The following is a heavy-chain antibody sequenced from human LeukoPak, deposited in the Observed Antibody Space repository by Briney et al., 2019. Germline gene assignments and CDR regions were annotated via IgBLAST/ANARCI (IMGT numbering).Heavy chain of an antibody. V-gene: IGHV1-2*02. CDR3: AKDVGEFCSSTNCYASDY. D-gene: IGHD2-2*01. J-gene: IGHJ4*02. CDR1: GYTFNGYY. Sequence: ASVKVSCKASGYTFNGYYIHWVRQAPGQGLEWMGWINPNSGGTNYAQKFQGRVTMTRDTSISTAYMELSRLRSDDTAVYYCAKDVGEFCSSTNCYASDYWGQGTLVTVSS. CDR2: INPNSGGT.